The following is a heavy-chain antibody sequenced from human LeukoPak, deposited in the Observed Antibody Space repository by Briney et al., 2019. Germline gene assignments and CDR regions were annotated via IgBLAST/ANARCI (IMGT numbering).Heavy chain of an antibody. V-gene: IGHV3-33*01. Sequence: RSGGSLRLSCAASVFTLSLYGMHWVRQAPGKGLEWVAFIWYDGSNKYYADSVKGRFIISRDNSKNTLYLQMNSLRAEDTAVYYCARDVAVHYYGMDVWGQGTTVTVSS. CDR1: VFTLSLYG. D-gene: IGHD2-21*01. J-gene: IGHJ6*02. CDR2: IWYDGSNK. CDR3: ARDVAVHYYGMDV.